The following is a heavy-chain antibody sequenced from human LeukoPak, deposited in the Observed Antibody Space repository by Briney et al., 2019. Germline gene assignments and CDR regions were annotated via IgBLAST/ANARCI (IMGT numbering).Heavy chain of an antibody. CDR1: GYTFTSYY. Sequence: ASVKVSCKASGYTFTSYYMHWVRQAPGQGLEWMGIINPSSGSTSYAQKFQGRVTMTRDTSTSTVHMELSSLRSEDTAVYYCAGDDYSGNSAFDYWGQGTLVTVSS. CDR3: AGDDYSGNSAFDY. D-gene: IGHD4-23*01. V-gene: IGHV1-46*01. CDR2: INPSSGST. J-gene: IGHJ4*02.